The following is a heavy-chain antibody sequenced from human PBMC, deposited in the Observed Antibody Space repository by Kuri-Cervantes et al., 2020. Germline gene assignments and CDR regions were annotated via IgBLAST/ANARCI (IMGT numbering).Heavy chain of an antibody. V-gene: IGHV1-8*01. Sequence: ASVKVSCKASGYTFTSYDINWVRQATGQGLEWMGWMNPNSGNTGYAQKFQGRVTMTRNTSISTAYMELSSLRSEDTAVYYCARDRGCSSTSCYELVGDWGQGTLVTVSS. CDR1: GYTFTSYD. D-gene: IGHD2-2*01. CDR3: ARDRGCSSTSCYELVGD. CDR2: MNPNSGNT. J-gene: IGHJ4*02.